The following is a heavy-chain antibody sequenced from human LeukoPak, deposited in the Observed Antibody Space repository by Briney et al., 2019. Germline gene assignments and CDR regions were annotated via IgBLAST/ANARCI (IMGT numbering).Heavy chain of an antibody. J-gene: IGHJ4*02. CDR2: INPNSGGT. CDR3: ARAPGRRQSGYPYFDY. CDR1: GYSENFYG. V-gene: IGHV1-2*02. Sequence: GASVKVSCKTSGYSENFYGITWVRQVAGQGLEWMGWINPNSGGTNYAQKFQGRVTMTRDTSISTAYMELSRLRSDDTAVYYCARAPGRRQSGYPYFDYWGQGTLVTVSS. D-gene: IGHD5-12*01.